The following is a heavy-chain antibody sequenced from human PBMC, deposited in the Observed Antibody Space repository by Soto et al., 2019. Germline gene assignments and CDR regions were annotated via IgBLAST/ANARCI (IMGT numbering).Heavy chain of an antibody. D-gene: IGHD2-8*01. CDR3: ARDRGRAACTLYGFDS. J-gene: IGHJ5*01. CDR1: GYTFTDHF. V-gene: IGHV1-2*02. CDR2: INPKTGDT. Sequence: QVLLVQSGAEVMKPWASVKVYCQASGYTFTDHFMHWVRQAPGQGLEWMGWINPKTGDTNYAQNFQGRVTMTRDTSITTAYMEMYYLRSDDTAVYYCARDRGRAACTLYGFDSWGQGTLVTVSS.